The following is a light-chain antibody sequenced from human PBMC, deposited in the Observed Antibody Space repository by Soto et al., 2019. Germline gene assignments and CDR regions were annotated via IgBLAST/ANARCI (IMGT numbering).Light chain of an antibody. CDR3: QTWGTGIGV. V-gene: IGLV4-69*01. J-gene: IGLJ3*02. CDR1: SGRSNYA. Sequence: QLVATQSPSASASLGASVKLTCTLSSGRSNYAIAWHQQQPEKGPRYLMNVNNDGSYSKGDGVPDRFSGSSSGAERYLTISSLQSEDEADYYCQTWGTGIGVFGGGTKLTVL. CDR2: VNNDGSY.